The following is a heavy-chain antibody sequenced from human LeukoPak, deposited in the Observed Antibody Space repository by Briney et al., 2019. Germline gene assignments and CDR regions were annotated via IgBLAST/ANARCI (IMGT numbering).Heavy chain of an antibody. V-gene: IGHV3-48*03. CDR1: GFTSSSYE. CDR3: ANGYFLFDY. J-gene: IGHJ4*02. D-gene: IGHD3-22*01. Sequence: PGGSLRLSCAASGFTSSSYEMNWVRQAPGKGLEWVSYISSSGSTIYYADSVKGRFTISRDNAKNSLYLQMNSLRAEDTAVYYCANGYFLFDYWGQGTLVTVSS. CDR2: ISSSGSTI.